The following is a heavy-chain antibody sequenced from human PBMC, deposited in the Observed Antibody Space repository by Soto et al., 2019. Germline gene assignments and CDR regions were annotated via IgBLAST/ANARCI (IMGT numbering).Heavy chain of an antibody. Sequence: TWETLSLTCAVYGGSVNGYYWNWTRQPPGKGLEWIGEINHTGGTHYNPSLKSRVTMSVDTSKNQFSLRLSSVTAADTAIYYCATRITVFGLLIPLFDPWGQGTQVTVSS. CDR3: ATRITVFGLLIPLFDP. CDR2: INHTGGT. D-gene: IGHD3-3*01. V-gene: IGHV4-34*01. CDR1: GGSVNGYY. J-gene: IGHJ5*02.